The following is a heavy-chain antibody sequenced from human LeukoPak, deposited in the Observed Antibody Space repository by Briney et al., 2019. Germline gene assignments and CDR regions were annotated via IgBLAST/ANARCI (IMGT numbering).Heavy chain of an antibody. CDR1: GDSISRSIYY. CDR2: VYYGRSP. V-gene: IGHV4-39*02. CDR3: ARSSGTGTFSY. Sequence: SETLSLTCTVSGDSISRSIYYWAWIRQPPGKGLEWIGSVYYGRSPYFNPSLESRATISVDTSKNHFSLKMSSVTAADTAVYYCARSSGTGTFSYWGQGTLVTVSS. J-gene: IGHJ4*02. D-gene: IGHD6-25*01.